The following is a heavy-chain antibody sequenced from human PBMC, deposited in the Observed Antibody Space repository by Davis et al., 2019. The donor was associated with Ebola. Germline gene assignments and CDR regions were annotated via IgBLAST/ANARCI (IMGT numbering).Heavy chain of an antibody. CDR2: MYYSGYT. Sequence: MPSETLSLTCTVSGGSLSNYVWSWIRQPPGKGLEWVVYMYYSGYTSYNPSLKSRVSISLDTTKNQFSLKLNSVTAADTAVYYCARALRGAGGGFDYWGQGTLVTVSS. J-gene: IGHJ4*02. D-gene: IGHD2-8*02. CDR1: GGSLSNYV. V-gene: IGHV4-59*01. CDR3: ARALRGAGGGFDY.